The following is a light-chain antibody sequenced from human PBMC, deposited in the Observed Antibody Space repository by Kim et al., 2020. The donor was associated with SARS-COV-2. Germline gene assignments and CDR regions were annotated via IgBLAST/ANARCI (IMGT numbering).Light chain of an antibody. Sequence: ASVGDRVTITGRTTQSISIHLNWYQQKPGRAPKLLISAASTLQGGVPSRFSGSGSETDFTLTISSLQPEDFATYFCQQSYITPFTFGPGTKVDIK. CDR3: QQSYITPFT. J-gene: IGKJ3*01. V-gene: IGKV1-39*01. CDR1: QSISIH. CDR2: AAS.